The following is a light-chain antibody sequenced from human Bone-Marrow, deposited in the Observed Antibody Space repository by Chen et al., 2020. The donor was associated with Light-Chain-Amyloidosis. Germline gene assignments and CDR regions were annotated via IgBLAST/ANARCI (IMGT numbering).Light chain of an antibody. CDR2: GAS. J-gene: IGKJ1*01. V-gene: IGKV3-20*01. Sequence: EIVLTQSPDTRSLSPGERATLSCRASPNIDWGYLNWYQQKLGQAPRLLIYGASSRSNGVPDRFSGSGSGTDFTLTISRLEPEDFAVYYCQQFGTSRWTFGRGTKVEIK. CDR1: PNIDWGY. CDR3: QQFGTSRWT.